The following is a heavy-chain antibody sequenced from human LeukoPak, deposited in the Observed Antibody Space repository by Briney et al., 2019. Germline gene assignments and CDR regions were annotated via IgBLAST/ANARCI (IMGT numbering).Heavy chain of an antibody. CDR1: GGSISSSNW. Sequence: SETLSLACAVSGGSISSSNWWSWVRQPPGKGLEWIGEIYHSGSTNYNPSLKSRVTISVDKSKNQFSLKLNSVTAEDTAVYYCATGYSSGWYFYFQHWGQGSLVSVSS. D-gene: IGHD6-19*01. J-gene: IGHJ1*01. V-gene: IGHV4-4*02. CDR3: ATGYSSGWYFYFQH. CDR2: IYHSGST.